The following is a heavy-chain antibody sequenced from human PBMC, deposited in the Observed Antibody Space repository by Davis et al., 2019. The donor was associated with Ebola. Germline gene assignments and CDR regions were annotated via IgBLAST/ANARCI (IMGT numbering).Heavy chain of an antibody. CDR3: AIECSTVTTVWFDP. CDR1: GYTFTSHG. V-gene: IGHV1-18*04. Sequence: AASVKVSCKVSGYTFTSHGISWVRQAPGQGLEWMGWISAYNGNTNYAQKLQGRVTMTTDTSTSTAYMELRSLRSDDTAVYYCAIECSTVTTVWFDPWGQGTLVTVSS. J-gene: IGHJ5*02. CDR2: ISAYNGNT. D-gene: IGHD4-11*01.